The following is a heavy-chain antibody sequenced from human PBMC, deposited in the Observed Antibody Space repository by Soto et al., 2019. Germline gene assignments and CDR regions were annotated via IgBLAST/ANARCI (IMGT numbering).Heavy chain of an antibody. Sequence: ASGKVSCKASGYTFTSYGISWVRQAPGQGLEWMGWISAYNGNTNYAQKLQGRVTMTTDTSTSTAYMELRSLRSDDTAVYYCARKDCSGGRCYSGAWGQGTLVTVSS. CDR1: GYTFTSYG. CDR3: ARKDCSGGRCYSGA. D-gene: IGHD2-15*01. J-gene: IGHJ5*02. CDR2: ISAYNGNT. V-gene: IGHV1-18*01.